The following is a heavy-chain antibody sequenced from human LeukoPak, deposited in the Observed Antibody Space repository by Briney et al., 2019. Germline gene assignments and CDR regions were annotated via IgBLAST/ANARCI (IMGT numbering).Heavy chain of an antibody. Sequence: ASVKVSCKASGYTFTSRDINWVRQATGQGLEWMGYMNPKSGYTAYGQRFHGRVTMTRSTSTNTAYMELSSLRSEDAAVYYCARVTSGAGYNWFDAWGPGTLVTVSS. V-gene: IGHV1-8*02. D-gene: IGHD1-26*01. J-gene: IGHJ5*02. CDR3: ARVTSGAGYNWFDA. CDR2: MNPKSGYT. CDR1: GYTFTSRD.